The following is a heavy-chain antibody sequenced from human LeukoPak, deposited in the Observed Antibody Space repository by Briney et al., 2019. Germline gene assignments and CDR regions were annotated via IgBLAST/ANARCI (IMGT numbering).Heavy chain of an antibody. CDR3: ARVRLAGRYMDV. CDR2: ISYDGSNK. J-gene: IGHJ6*03. V-gene: IGHV3-30*01. CDR1: GFIFSSFA. D-gene: IGHD6-19*01. Sequence: PGRSLRPSCAASGFIFSSFAMHWVRQAPGKGLEWVAIISYDGSNKNYADSAKGRFTISRDNSKNTLYLQMNSLRAKDTAVYYCARVRLAGRYMDVWGKGTTVTVSS.